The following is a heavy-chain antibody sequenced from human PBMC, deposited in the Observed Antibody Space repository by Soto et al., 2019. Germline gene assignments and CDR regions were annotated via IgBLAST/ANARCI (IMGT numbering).Heavy chain of an antibody. CDR2: TYYKSNWYN. J-gene: IGHJ6*02. D-gene: IGHD6-6*01. CDR3: ASGEGVVRYCYGMDV. Sequence: SLTLSLTCAIFGDSVSSNSAAWNWLRQSPSRGLEWLGRTYYKSNWYNDYAVSVKSRITINPDTSKNQFSLQLNSVTPQDTAVDLCASGEGVVRYCYGMDVWGQGTTVTVSS. V-gene: IGHV6-1*01. CDR1: GDSVSSNSAA.